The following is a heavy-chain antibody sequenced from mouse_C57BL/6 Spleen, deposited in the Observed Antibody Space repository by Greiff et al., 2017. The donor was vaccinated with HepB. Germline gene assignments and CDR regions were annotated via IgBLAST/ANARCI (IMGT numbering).Heavy chain of an antibody. CDR2: INPGSGGT. CDR1: GYAFTNYL. CDR3: ARSYYYGSSYYAMDY. D-gene: IGHD1-1*01. J-gene: IGHJ4*01. V-gene: IGHV1-54*01. Sequence: VQLQQSGAELVRPGPSVKVSCKASGYAFTNYLIEWVKQRPGQGLEWIGVINPGSGGTNYNEKFKGKATLTADKSSSTAYMQLSSLTSEDSAVYFCARSYYYGSSYYAMDYWGQGTSVTVFS.